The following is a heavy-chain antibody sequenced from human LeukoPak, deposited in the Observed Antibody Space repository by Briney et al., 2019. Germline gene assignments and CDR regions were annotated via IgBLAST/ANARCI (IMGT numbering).Heavy chain of an antibody. CDR1: GFTFSSYG. V-gene: IGHV3-33*06. CDR3: AKAQAAARPTTPFDY. Sequence: GRSLRLSCAASGFTFSSYGMHWVRQAPGKGLEWVAVIWYDGSNKYYADSVKGRFTISRDNSKNTLYLQMNSLRAEDTALYYCAKAQAAARPTTPFDYWGQGTLVTVSS. J-gene: IGHJ4*02. CDR2: IWYDGSNK. D-gene: IGHD6-13*01.